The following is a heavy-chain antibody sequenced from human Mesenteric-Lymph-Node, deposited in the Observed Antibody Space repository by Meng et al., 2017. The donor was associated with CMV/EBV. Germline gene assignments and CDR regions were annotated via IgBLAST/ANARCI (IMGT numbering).Heavy chain of an antibody. CDR2: INAGNGNT. J-gene: IGHJ5*02. D-gene: IGHD3-10*01. CDR3: ARAYGSRSYYNWFDP. Sequence: SGYTFTSYAMKWVRQAPGQRLEWMGWINAGNGNTKYSQKFQGRVTITRDTSASTAYMELSSLRSEDTAVYYCARAYGSRSYYNWFDPWGQGTLVTVSS. V-gene: IGHV1-3*01. CDR1: GYTFTSYA.